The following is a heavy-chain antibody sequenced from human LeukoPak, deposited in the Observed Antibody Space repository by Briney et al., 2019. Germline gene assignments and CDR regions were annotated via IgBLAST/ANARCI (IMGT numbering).Heavy chain of an antibody. CDR2: INPNSGGT. D-gene: IGHD3-22*01. V-gene: IGHV1-2*02. Sequence: ASVKVSCKASGYTFTGYYMHWVRQAPGQGLEWMGWINPNSGGTNYAQKFQGRVTMTRDTSISTAYMELSRLRSDDTAVYYCARDSPSDSSGYYTPSPDYWGQGTLVTVSS. J-gene: IGHJ4*02. CDR3: ARDSPSDSSGYYTPSPDY. CDR1: GYTFTGYY.